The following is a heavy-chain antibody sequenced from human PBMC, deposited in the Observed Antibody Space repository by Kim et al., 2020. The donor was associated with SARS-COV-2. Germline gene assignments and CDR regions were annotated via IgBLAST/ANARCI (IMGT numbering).Heavy chain of an antibody. CDR1: GFTVSSNY. CDR2: IYSGGST. CDR3: ARGLHLRTLDTAMGPFDY. D-gene: IGHD5-18*01. Sequence: GGSLRLSCAASGFTVSSNYMSWVRQAPGKGLEWVSVIYSGGSTYYADSVKGRFTISRDNSKNTLYLQMNSLRAEDTAVYYCARGLHLRTLDTAMGPFDYWGQGTLVTVSS. V-gene: IGHV3-66*02. J-gene: IGHJ4*02.